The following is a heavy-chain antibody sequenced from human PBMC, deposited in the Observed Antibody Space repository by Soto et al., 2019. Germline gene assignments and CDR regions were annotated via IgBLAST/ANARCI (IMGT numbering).Heavy chain of an antibody. D-gene: IGHD5-18*01. CDR1: GSTFSDSA. CDR3: TCSVSGDTGLHF. J-gene: IGHJ4*02. CDR2: IQTKSNDYAT. Sequence: PXXSLRLSCAASGSTFSDSAMHWVPLASGKGLEWVGRIQTKSNDYATAYGESVKGRFTISRDESRDTAYLQMNSTKADDTAVYFCTCSVSGDTGLHFWGQGTLVTVSS. V-gene: IGHV3-73*01.